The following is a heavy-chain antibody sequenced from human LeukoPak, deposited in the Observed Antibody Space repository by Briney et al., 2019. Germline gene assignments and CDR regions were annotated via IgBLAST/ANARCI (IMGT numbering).Heavy chain of an antibody. J-gene: IGHJ4*02. V-gene: IGHV3-66*01. CDR3: TRGAAMRD. CDR1: GFTVSSNY. CDR2: IYSGGGT. Sequence: PGGSLRLSCATSGFTVSSNYINWVRQAPGKGLEWVSAIYSGGGTSYADSVKGRFTISRDNSKSTLYLQMNSLRAEDTAVYYCTRGAAMRDWGQGTLVTVSS.